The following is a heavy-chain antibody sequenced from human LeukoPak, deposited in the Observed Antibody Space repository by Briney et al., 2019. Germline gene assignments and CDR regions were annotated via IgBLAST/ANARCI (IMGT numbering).Heavy chain of an antibody. V-gene: IGHV3-7*03. J-gene: IGHJ4*02. D-gene: IGHD1-26*01. CDR3: TSISLGANEDY. Sequence: GGSLRLSCAASGFTFRNNWMSWIRQAPGKGLEWVANIRPDASDTGYVDSVKGRFTISRDNAKNSVYLQMNSLRVDDTAVYYCTSISLGANEDYWGQGTRVTVSS. CDR2: IRPDASDT. CDR1: GFTFRNNW.